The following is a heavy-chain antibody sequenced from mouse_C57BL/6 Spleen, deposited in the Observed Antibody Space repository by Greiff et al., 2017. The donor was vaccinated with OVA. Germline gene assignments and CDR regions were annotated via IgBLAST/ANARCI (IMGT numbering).Heavy chain of an antibody. J-gene: IGHJ4*01. CDR3: ARDRDGSTYYAMDY. CDR2: ISDGGSYT. D-gene: IGHD1-1*01. Sequence: LMESGGGLVKPGGSLKLSCAASGFTFSSYAMSWVRQTPEKRLEWVATISDGGSYTYYPDNVKGRFTISRDNAKNNLYLQMSHLKSEDTAMYYCARDRDGSTYYAMDYWGQGTSVTVSS. CDR1: GFTFSSYA. V-gene: IGHV5-4*01.